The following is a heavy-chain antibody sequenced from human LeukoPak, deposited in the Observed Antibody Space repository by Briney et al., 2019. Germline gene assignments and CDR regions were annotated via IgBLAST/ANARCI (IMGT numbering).Heavy chain of an antibody. Sequence: PGGSLRLSCAASGFTFDDYAMHWVRHAPGKGLEWVSLISWDGGSTYYADSVKGRFTISRDNSKNSLYLQMNSLRAEDTALYYGAKGDGHYYYGMDVWGKGTTVTVSS. CDR2: ISWDGGST. J-gene: IGHJ6*04. D-gene: IGHD5-24*01. CDR3: AKGDGHYYYGMDV. CDR1: GFTFDDYA. V-gene: IGHV3-43D*04.